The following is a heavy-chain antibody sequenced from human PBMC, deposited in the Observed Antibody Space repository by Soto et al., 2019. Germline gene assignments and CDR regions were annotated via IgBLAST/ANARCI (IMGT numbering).Heavy chain of an antibody. CDR2: INQDGSET. D-gene: IGHD2-15*01. CDR1: GFTFRSYW. J-gene: IGHJ6*04. V-gene: IGHV3-7*03. CDR3: AKEYEYGSSPWHV. Sequence: PGGSLRLACAASGFTFRSYWMSWVRQAAGSGLEWVANINQDGSETSYLDSVKGRFTISRDNAKNSLYLQMNSLRAEDTAVYYCAKEYEYGSSPWHVWGKGTTVTVSS.